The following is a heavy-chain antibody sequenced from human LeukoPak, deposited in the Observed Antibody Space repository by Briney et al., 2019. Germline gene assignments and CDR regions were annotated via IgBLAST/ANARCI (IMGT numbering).Heavy chain of an antibody. J-gene: IGHJ4*02. CDR2: IYYSGST. V-gene: IGHV4-39*07. CDR1: GGSISSSSYY. D-gene: IGHD5-12*01. Sequence: SETLSLTCTVSGGSISSSSYYWGWIRQPPGKGLEWIGSIYYSGSTYYNPSLKSRVTTSVDTSKNQFSLKLSSVTAADTAVYYCARWYSGYEYYFDYWGQGTLVTVSS. CDR3: ARWYSGYEYYFDY.